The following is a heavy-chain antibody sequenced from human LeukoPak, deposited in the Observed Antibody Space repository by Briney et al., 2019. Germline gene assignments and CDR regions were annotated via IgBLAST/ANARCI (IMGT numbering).Heavy chain of an antibody. J-gene: IGHJ4*02. CDR2: INSDGSST. V-gene: IGHV3-74*01. D-gene: IGHD6-13*01. CDR1: GFTFSSYW. Sequence: RGSPRLSCAASGFTFSSYWMHWARQAPGKGLVWVSRINSDGSSTSYADSVKGRFTISRDNAKNTLYPQMNSLRAEDTAVYYCARVAGGSSPYYFDYWGRGTLVTVSS. CDR3: ARVAGGSSPYYFDY.